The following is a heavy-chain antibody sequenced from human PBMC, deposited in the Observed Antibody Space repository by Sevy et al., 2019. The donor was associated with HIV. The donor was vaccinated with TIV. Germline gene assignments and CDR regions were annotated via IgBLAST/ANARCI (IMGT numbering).Heavy chain of an antibody. CDR1: GFTFSSYG. J-gene: IGHJ5*02. Sequence: GGSLRLSCAASGFTFSSYGMHWVRQAPGKGLEWVAVISYDGSNKYYADSVKGRFTISRDNSKNTLYLQMNSLRAEDTAVYYFAKSFHPYYDFWSGYPAFDPWGQGTLVTVSS. D-gene: IGHD3-3*01. V-gene: IGHV3-30*18. CDR2: ISYDGSNK. CDR3: AKSFHPYYDFWSGYPAFDP.